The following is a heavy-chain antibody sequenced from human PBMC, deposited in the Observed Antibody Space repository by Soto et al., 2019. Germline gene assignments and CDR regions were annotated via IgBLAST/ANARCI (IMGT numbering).Heavy chain of an antibody. V-gene: IGHV4-34*01. J-gene: IGHJ6*02. CDR1: GGSFSGYY. CDR3: ARDPGELGPQSYYYYYGMDV. Sequence: SETLSLTCAVYGGSFSGYYWSWIRQPPGKGLEWIGEINHSGSTNYNPSLKSRVTISVDTSKNQFSLKLSSVTAADTAVYYCARDPGELGPQSYYYYYGMDVWGQGTTVT. D-gene: IGHD1-26*01. CDR2: INHSGST.